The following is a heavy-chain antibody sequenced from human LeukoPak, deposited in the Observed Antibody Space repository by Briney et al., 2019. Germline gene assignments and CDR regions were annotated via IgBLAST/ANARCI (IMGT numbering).Heavy chain of an antibody. D-gene: IGHD2-15*01. Sequence: KSSETLSLTCTVSGGSISSGDYYWSWIRQPPGKGLEWIGYMYYSGSTNYNPSLKSRVTISVDTSKNQFSLKLSSVTAADTAVYYCARGRRYCSGGSCYHFDYWAQEPLVTVSS. CDR2: MYYSGST. CDR3: ARGRRYCSGGSCYHFDY. V-gene: IGHV4-30-4*08. CDR1: GGSISSGDYY. J-gene: IGHJ4*02.